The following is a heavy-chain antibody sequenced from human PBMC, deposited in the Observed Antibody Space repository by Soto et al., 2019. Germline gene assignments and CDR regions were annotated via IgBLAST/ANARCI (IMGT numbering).Heavy chain of an antibody. CDR3: AKNQGVELVPLATVDWFDP. J-gene: IGHJ5*02. CDR2: ISGSGFKK. CDR1: GFIFENFG. V-gene: IGHV3-23*01. Sequence: GGSLRLSCAASGFIFENFGMSCVRQAPGKGLEWISSISGSGFKKYYADSVKGRFTISRDHSKSTVYLELNNLSAEDTAVYHCAKNQGVELVPLATVDWFDPWGQGSVVTSPQ. D-gene: IGHD1-26*01.